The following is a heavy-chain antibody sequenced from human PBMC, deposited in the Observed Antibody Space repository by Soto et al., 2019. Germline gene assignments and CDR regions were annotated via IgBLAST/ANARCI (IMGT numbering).Heavy chain of an antibody. CDR2: ISSSSSYI. J-gene: IGHJ5*02. Sequence: PGGSLRLSCAASGFTFSDYYMNWVRQAPGKGLEWVSSISSSSSYIYYADSVKGRFTISRDNAKNSLYLQMNRLRADDTAVYYCARDLAPRFLAAFWSGYYGGGWFDPWGQGTLVTVSS. CDR1: GFTFSDYY. V-gene: IGHV3-21*01. D-gene: IGHD3-3*01. CDR3: ARDLAPRFLAAFWSGYYGGGWFDP.